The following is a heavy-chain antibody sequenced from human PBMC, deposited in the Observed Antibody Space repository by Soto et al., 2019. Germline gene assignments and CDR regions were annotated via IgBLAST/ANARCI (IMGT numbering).Heavy chain of an antibody. J-gene: IGHJ4*02. Sequence: GGSLRLSCAASGFTFSGSAMHWVRQASGKGLEWVGRIRSKANSYATAYAASVKGRFTISRDDSKNTAYLQMNSLKTEDTAVYYCTRPAVAGRVDYWGQGTLVTVSS. CDR3: TRPAVAGRVDY. D-gene: IGHD6-19*01. V-gene: IGHV3-73*01. CDR1: GFTFSGSA. CDR2: IRSKANSYAT.